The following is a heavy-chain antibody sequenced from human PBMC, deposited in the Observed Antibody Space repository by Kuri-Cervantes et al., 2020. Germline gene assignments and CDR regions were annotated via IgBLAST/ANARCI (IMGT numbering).Heavy chain of an antibody. D-gene: IGHD3-9*01. CDR1: GGSVNSGDYY. J-gene: IGHJ4*02. CDR3: ARADDLLPDDN. Sequence: GSLRLSCTVSGGSVNSGDYYWSWIRRPPGKALEWIGFIYYSGNTNYNPSLKSRVTISMDTSNNQFSLNLTSVTAADTAVYYCARADDLLPDDNWGQGTLVTVSS. CDR2: IYYSGNT. V-gene: IGHV4-61*08.